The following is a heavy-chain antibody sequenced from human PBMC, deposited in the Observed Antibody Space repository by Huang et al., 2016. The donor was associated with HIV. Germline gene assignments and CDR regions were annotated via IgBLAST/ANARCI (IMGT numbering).Heavy chain of an antibody. D-gene: IGHD3-22*01. CDR2: IKSEGSST. J-gene: IGHJ4*02. CDR3: ARDPRIQSWLNFFDY. Sequence: EVQLVESGGGLVQPGGSLRLSCAASGFSISSYWMHWVRQATGKGLVWGSRIKSEGSSTSYADAVKGRFTISRDNAKNTLYLQMNSLRAEDTAVYYCARDPRIQSWLNFFDYWGQGTLVSVSS. CDR1: GFSISSYW. V-gene: IGHV3-74*01.